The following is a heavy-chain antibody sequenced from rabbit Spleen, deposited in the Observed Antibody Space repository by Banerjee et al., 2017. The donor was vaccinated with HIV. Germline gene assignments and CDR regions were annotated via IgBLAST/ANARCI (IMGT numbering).Heavy chain of an antibody. D-gene: IGHD6-1*01. J-gene: IGHJ4*01. CDR2: IYIGSGST. CDR3: ARDDSDVDGLNL. Sequence: LEESGGGLVKPGGTLTLTCTVSGFSFSSNWICWVRQAPGKGLEWIGCIYIGSGSTYYASWAKGRFTISKTSSTTVTLQMTRLTAADTATYFCARDDSDVDGLNLWGPGTLVTVS. V-gene: IGHV1S45*01. CDR1: GFSFSSNW.